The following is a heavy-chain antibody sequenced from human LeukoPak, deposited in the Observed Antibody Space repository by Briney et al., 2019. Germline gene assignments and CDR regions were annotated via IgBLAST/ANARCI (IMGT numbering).Heavy chain of an antibody. J-gene: IGHJ3*02. CDR1: GGTFSSYA. CDR2: IIPIFGTA. D-gene: IGHD6-25*01. V-gene: IGHV1-69*13. Sequence: SVKVFCKASGGTFSSYAISWVRQAPGQGLEWMGGIIPIFGTANYAQKFQGRVTITADESTSTAYMELSSLRSEDTAVYYCARSGGQRDAFDIWGQGTMVTVSS. CDR3: ARSGGQRDAFDI.